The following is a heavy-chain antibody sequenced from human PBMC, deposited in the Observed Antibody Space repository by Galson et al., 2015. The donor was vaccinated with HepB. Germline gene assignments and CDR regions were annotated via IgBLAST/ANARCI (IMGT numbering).Heavy chain of an antibody. J-gene: IGHJ4*02. D-gene: IGHD3-22*01. CDR3: ARVNGYSWISHFYFDF. CDR2: ISWNSGSI. Sequence: SLRLSCAASGFTFDDYAMHWVRQAPGKGLEWVSGISWNSGSIGYADSVKGRFTISRDNAKNSLYLQMNSLRAEDTAVYYCARVNGYSWISHFYFDFWGQGTLVTVSS. CDR1: GFTFDDYA. V-gene: IGHV3-9*01.